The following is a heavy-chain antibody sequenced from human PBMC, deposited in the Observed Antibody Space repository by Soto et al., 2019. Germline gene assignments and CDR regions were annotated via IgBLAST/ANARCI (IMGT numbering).Heavy chain of an antibody. J-gene: IGHJ6*02. V-gene: IGHV3-73*01. CDR1: GFTFSGSA. CDR2: IRSKANSYAT. Sequence: GCSLRLSCAASGFTFSGSAMPWAGQASGKGLEWVGRIRSKANSYATAYAASVKGRFTISRDDSKNTAYLQMNSLKTEDTAVYYCVSHITSFSVAGTLYGMDVWGQGT. D-gene: IGHD6-19*01. CDR3: VSHITSFSVAGTLYGMDV.